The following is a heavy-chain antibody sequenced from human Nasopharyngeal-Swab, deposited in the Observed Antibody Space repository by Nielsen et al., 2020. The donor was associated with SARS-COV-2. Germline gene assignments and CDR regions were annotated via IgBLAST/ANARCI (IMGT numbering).Heavy chain of an antibody. V-gene: IGHV4-30-4*01. D-gene: IGHD3-10*01. Sequence: LSCTVSGVSISSGDNYWSWIRQPPGKGLEWIGYIYYSGSTYYSPSLKSRVTISVDTSKNQFSLKLSSVTAADTAVYYCARAFPRGIIIRDYYYGMDVWGQGTTVTVSS. J-gene: IGHJ6*02. CDR3: ARAFPRGIIIRDYYYGMDV. CDR1: GVSISSGDNY. CDR2: IYYSGST.